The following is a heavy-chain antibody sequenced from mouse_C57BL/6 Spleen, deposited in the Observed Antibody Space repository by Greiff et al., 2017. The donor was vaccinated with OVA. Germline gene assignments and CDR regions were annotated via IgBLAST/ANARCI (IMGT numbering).Heavy chain of an antibody. CDR2: IYPGDGDT. Sequence: QVQLQQSGPELVQPGASVTISCTASGYAFSSSWVNWVRQRPGKGLEWIGRIYPGDGDTNYNGNFKGKATLTADKSSRASYMQLSSLASEDSAVYCGAREDGNYAYWDLDDWGKGTTVTVSS. CDR3: AREDGNYAYWDLDD. V-gene: IGHV1-82*01. J-gene: IGHJ1*03. CDR1: GYAFSSSW. D-gene: IGHD2-1*01.